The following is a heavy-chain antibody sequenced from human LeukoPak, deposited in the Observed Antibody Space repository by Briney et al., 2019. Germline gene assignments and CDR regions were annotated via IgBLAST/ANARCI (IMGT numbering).Heavy chain of an antibody. D-gene: IGHD6-13*01. J-gene: IGHJ1*01. V-gene: IGHV3-23*01. CDR2: ISASGGST. Sequence: PGGSLRLSCTASGFTFSSYAMNWVRQAPGKGLEWVSTISASGGSTYYADSVKGRFTISRDNSKDTLYLQMNSLRAEDTAVYYCAKKGGSSWYGLDFQHWGQGTLVTVSS. CDR3: AKKGGSSWYGLDFQH. CDR1: GFTFSSYA.